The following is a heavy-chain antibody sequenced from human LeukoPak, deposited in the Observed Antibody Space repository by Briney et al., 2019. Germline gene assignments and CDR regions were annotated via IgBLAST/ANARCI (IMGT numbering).Heavy chain of an antibody. CDR3: ARADYSSTWSHDYYYMDV. CDR2: IYHSGST. Sequence: PSETLSLTCTVSGYSITSGYYWGWIRQPPGKGLEWIGSIYHSGSTYYNPSLKSRVTISVDTSKNQFSLKLSSVTAADTAVYYCARADYSSTWSHDYYYMDVWGKGTTVTVSS. CDR1: GYSITSGYY. D-gene: IGHD6-13*01. J-gene: IGHJ6*03. V-gene: IGHV4-38-2*02.